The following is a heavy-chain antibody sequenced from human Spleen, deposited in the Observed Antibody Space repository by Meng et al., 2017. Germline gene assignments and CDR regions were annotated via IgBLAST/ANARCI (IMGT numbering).Heavy chain of an antibody. CDR2: INSDGSST. J-gene: IGHJ4*02. CDR3: ARDYCSSTSCYDY. CDR1: GFTFDDYG. Sequence: GGSLRLSCAASGFTFDDYGMSWVRQAPGKGLVWVSRINSDGSSTSYADSVKGRFTISRDNAKNTLYLQMNSLRAEDTAVYYCARDYCSSTSCYDYWGQGTLVTVSS. D-gene: IGHD2-2*01. V-gene: IGHV3-74*01.